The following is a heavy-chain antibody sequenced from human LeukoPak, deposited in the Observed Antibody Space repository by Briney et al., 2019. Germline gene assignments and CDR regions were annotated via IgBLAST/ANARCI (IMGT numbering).Heavy chain of an antibody. Sequence: PSETLSLTCTVPGDSISSSNYFWGWIRQPPGKRLEWIGSIYYSGRTYYNSSLKSRVVISVDTSKNQLSLKLSSVTAADTAIYYCASSGYYFYFDSWGQGSLVTVSS. CDR1: GDSISSSNYF. D-gene: IGHD3-22*01. CDR2: IYYSGRT. V-gene: IGHV4-39*01. J-gene: IGHJ4*02. CDR3: ASSGYYFYFDS.